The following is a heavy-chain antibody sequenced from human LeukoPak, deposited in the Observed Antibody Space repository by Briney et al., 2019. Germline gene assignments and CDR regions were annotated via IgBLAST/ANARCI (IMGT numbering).Heavy chain of an antibody. J-gene: IGHJ4*02. CDR2: IYYSGRT. V-gene: IGHV4-59*01. CDR3: ARDLGGYFDY. CDR1: GGSINSYY. Sequence: SETLSLTCNVSGGSINSYYWGWIRQPPGKRLELIGYIYYSGRTNYNPSLKSRVTISVDTSTNQISLKLTSVTAADTAVYYCARDLGGYFDYWGQGNLVTVSS. D-gene: IGHD4-23*01.